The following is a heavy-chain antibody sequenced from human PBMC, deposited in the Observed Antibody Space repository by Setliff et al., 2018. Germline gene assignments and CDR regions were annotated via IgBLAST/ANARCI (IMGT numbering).Heavy chain of an antibody. CDR1: GYTFTSYG. Sequence: ASVKVSCKASGYTFTSYGISWVRQAPGQGLEWMGWISAYNGNTNYAQKLQGRVTMTTDTSTNTAYMEVRSLGSDDTAMYYCVRAVGYCSGGSCYKGDDYWGQGTLVTVSS. V-gene: IGHV1-18*01. CDR3: VRAVGYCSGGSCYKGDDY. CDR2: ISAYNGNT. D-gene: IGHD2-15*01. J-gene: IGHJ4*02.